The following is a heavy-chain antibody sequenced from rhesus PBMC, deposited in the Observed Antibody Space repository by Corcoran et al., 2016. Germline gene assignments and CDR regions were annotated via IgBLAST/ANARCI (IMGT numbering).Heavy chain of an antibody. V-gene: IGHV4-76*01. Sequence: QVQLQESGPGVVKPSETLSLTCAVSGYSISSGYDWSWIRQPPGKGLEWIGYIYGSSGSTNYNPSLKNRVTISKDTSNNQFSLKLSSVTAADTAVYYWARDRAGAAGNFDYWGQGVLVTVSS. CDR1: GYSISSGYD. CDR3: ARDRAGAAGNFDY. J-gene: IGHJ4*01. D-gene: IGHD6-25*01. CDR2: IYGSSGST.